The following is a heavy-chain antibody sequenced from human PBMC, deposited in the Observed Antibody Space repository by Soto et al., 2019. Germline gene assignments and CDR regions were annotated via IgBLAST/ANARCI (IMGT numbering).Heavy chain of an antibody. D-gene: IGHD6-6*01. J-gene: IGHJ4*02. CDR2: IYANGDTT. Sequence: EVQLLESAGGLVQPGGSLRLSCAASGFTFNKYAMSWFRQAPGKGLEWVPGIYANGDTTYYADSVKGRFTISRDSSGNTLNLQMNSLRAEDTAIYYCAKDFPTSSSEGNPFFDYWGQCTLVTVSS. CDR1: GFTFNKYA. CDR3: AKDFPTSSSEGNPFFDY. V-gene: IGHV3-23*01.